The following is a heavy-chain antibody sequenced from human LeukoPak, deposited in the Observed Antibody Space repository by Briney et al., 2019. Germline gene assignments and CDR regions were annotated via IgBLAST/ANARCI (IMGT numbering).Heavy chain of an antibody. CDR3: ATGTSTGTSLNRYYYYYYMDV. J-gene: IGHJ6*03. CDR1: GYTFTSYG. V-gene: IGHV1-18*01. D-gene: IGHD1-7*01. CDR2: ISAYNGNT. Sequence: ASVKVSCKASGYTFTSYGISWVRQAPGQGLEWMGWISAYNGNTNYAQKLQGRVTMTTDTSTSTAYMELRSLRSDDTAVYYCATGTSTGTSLNRYYYYYYMDVWGKGTTVTVSS.